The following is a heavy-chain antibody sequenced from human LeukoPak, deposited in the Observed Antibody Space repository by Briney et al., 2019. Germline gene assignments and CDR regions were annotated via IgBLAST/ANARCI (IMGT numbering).Heavy chain of an antibody. D-gene: IGHD3-9*01. J-gene: IGHJ3*02. V-gene: IGHV1-8*01. CDR2: MNPNSGNT. CDR1: GYTFTSYD. CDR3: ARGPELRYFDWLFSAGDAFDI. Sequence: ASVKVSCKASGYTFTSYDINWVRQATGQGLEWMGWMNPNSGNTGYAQKFQGRVTMTRNTSISTAYMELSSLRSEDTAVYYCARGPELRYFDWLFSAGDAFDIWGQGTMVTVSS.